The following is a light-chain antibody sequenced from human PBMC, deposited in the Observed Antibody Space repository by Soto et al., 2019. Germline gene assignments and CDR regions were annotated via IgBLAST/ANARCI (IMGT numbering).Light chain of an antibody. CDR2: ETS. J-gene: IGKJ3*01. CDR3: QQYNNWPPFT. Sequence: EIVMTQSPATLSVSPGERATLSCRAGQGVTTNFAWYQQKPGQAPRLLIYETSTRAPGIPARFSGSGSGTEFTLTISSLQSEDFAVYHCQQYNNWPPFTFGPGTKVDIK. CDR1: QGVTTN. V-gene: IGKV3-15*01.